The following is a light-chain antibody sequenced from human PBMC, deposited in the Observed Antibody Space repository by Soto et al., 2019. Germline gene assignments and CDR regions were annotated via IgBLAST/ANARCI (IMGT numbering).Light chain of an antibody. CDR2: AAS. CDR1: QGISTY. Sequence: DIQLTQSPSFLSASVGDRVTITFRASQGISTYLAWYQQKPGRSPNLQIYAASTLQSGVPSRFSGSGSGTEFTLTISSLQPEDFATYYCQQLNSYPYTFGQGTKLE. V-gene: IGKV1-9*01. J-gene: IGKJ2*01. CDR3: QQLNSYPYT.